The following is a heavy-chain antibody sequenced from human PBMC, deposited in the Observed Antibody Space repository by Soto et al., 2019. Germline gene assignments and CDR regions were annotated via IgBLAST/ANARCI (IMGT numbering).Heavy chain of an antibody. Sequence: EVQLVESGGGLVMPGGSLRLSCAASGFTFASYHMSWVRQAPGKGLDWVSSINPSSSHIYYADSVRGRFTLSRDDSNNSLYLHMNSLRTEDVAIYYCARGYCGGVGCYLRRDAFDVWGQGTTVMVSS. CDR3: ARGYCGGVGCYLRRDAFDV. CDR1: GFTFASYH. V-gene: IGHV3-21*02. J-gene: IGHJ3*01. CDR2: INPSSSHI. D-gene: IGHD2-15*01.